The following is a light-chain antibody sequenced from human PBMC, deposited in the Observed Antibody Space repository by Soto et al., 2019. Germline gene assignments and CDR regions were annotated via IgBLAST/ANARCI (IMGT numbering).Light chain of an antibody. CDR1: QSIITY. CDR2: DAS. J-gene: IGKJ1*01. V-gene: IGKV1-39*01. CDR3: LQNYIVPPT. Sequence: DVQMTQSPSSLSTSVGDRVTITCRASQSIITYLSWYQLRPGKAPKLLVYDASKLESGVPSRFSGSGSGTDFTITISSLQPEDSATYSCLQNYIVPPTFGQGTKVEIK.